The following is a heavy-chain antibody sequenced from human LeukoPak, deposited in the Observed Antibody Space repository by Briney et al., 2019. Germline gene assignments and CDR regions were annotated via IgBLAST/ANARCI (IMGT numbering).Heavy chain of an antibody. V-gene: IGHV3-21*01. CDR2: ISSSSSYI. Sequence: GGSLRLSCAASGFTFSSYNMNWVRQAPGKGLEWVSSISSSSSYIYYADSVRGRFTISRDNAKNSLYLQINSLRAEDTAVYYRARVPAYWGGDCYSLYQDLFDFGDQGTGVAFS. CDR1: GFTFSSYN. D-gene: IGHD2-21*01. J-gene: IGHJ3*01. CDR3: ARVPAYWGGDCYSLYQDLFDF.